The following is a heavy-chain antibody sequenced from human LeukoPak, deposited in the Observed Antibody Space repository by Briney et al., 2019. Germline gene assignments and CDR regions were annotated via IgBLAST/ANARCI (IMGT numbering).Heavy chain of an antibody. D-gene: IGHD6-19*01. CDR2: INANSGTT. V-gene: IGHV3-23*01. CDR3: AKPISGGLAVTADWFHP. Sequence: GGSLRLSCAASGFAFSVYAMSWLRQPPGPGLEWVSAINANSGTTSYAASVRGRFTISRDNSKNTLYLQLNTLRADDTATYYCAKPISGGLAVTADWFHPWGQGTLVTVSS. CDR1: GFAFSVYA. J-gene: IGHJ5*01.